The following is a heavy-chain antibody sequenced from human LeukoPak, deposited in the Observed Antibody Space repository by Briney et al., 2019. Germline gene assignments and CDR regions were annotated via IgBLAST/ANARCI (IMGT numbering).Heavy chain of an antibody. V-gene: IGHV4-39*01. D-gene: IGHD5-18*01. CDR3: ARRPAVPAMVTS. CDR2: IYYSGST. CDR1: GGSISSSSYY. Sequence: SETLSPTCTVSGGSISSSSYYWGWIRQPPGKGLEWIGSIYYSGSTYYNPSLKSRVTISVDTSKNQFSLKLSSVTAADTAVYYCARRPAVPAMVTSWGQGTLVTVSS. J-gene: IGHJ5*02.